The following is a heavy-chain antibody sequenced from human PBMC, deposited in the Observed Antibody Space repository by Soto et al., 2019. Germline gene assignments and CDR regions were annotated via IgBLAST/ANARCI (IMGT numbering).Heavy chain of an antibody. CDR1: GYTFTSYD. D-gene: IGHD5-18*01. J-gene: IGHJ5*02. Sequence: ASVKDSCKASGYTFTSYDINWVRQATGQGLEWMGWMNPNSGNTGYAQKFQGRVTMTRNTSISTAYMELSSLRSEDTAVYYGARGGRQLWSNWFDPWGQGTLVTVSS. CDR2: MNPNSGNT. V-gene: IGHV1-8*01. CDR3: ARGGRQLWSNWFDP.